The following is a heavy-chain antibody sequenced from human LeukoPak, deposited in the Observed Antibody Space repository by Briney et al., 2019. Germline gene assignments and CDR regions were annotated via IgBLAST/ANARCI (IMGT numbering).Heavy chain of an antibody. CDR3: AKPVGLLWFGEQYYFDY. J-gene: IGHJ4*02. D-gene: IGHD3-10*01. CDR2: IDNSGNYI. Sequence: GGSLRLSCAASGFHFSSYAMNWVRQAPGKGLEWVSSIDNSGNYIYYRDSVKGRFTISRDNSKNTLYLQMNSLRAEDTAVYYCAKPVGLLWFGEQYYFDYWGQGTLVTVSS. CDR1: GFHFSSYA. V-gene: IGHV3-23*05.